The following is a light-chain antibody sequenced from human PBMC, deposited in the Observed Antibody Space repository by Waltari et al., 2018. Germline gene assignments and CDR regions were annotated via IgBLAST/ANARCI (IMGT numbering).Light chain of an antibody. CDR1: NSNIGSNT. Sequence: QSVLTQPPSASGTPGQRVTISCSGRNSNIGSNTVNWYQQLPGTAPKLLIYSSNQRPSGVPDRFSASTSGTSASLAIIGLQSEDEADYYCAVWDDSLNGRVFGGGTKLTVL. V-gene: IGLV1-44*01. CDR3: AVWDDSLNGRV. J-gene: IGLJ3*02. CDR2: SSN.